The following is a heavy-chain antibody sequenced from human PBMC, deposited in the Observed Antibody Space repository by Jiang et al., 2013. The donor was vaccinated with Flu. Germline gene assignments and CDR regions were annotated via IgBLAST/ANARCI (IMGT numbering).Heavy chain of an antibody. Sequence: GGGLVQPGRSLRLSCAASGFTFDDYAMHWVRQAPGKGLEWVSVISYNRRNIGYADSVKGRFTISRDNAKKTLYLQMNSLRAEDTALYFCAKGGPSGSYDYYGMDVWGQGTTVTVSS. CDR1: GFTFDDYA. J-gene: IGHJ6*02. D-gene: IGHD1-26*01. V-gene: IGHV3-9*01. CDR3: AKGGPSGSYDYYGMDV. CDR2: ISYNRRNI.